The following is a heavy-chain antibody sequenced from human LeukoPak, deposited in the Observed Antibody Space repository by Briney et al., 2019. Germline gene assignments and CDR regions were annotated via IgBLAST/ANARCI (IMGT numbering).Heavy chain of an antibody. CDR3: AAEVGPRDFGN. V-gene: IGHV3-23*01. CDR1: GFTFSSYA. Sequence: GGSLRLSCAASGFTFSSYAMSWVRQAPGKGLEWVSAISGSGGSTYYADSVKGRFTISRDNSQNTLYLQMNSLTVEDTAVYFCAAEVGPRDFGNWGQGTLVTVSS. CDR2: ISGSGGST. J-gene: IGHJ4*02.